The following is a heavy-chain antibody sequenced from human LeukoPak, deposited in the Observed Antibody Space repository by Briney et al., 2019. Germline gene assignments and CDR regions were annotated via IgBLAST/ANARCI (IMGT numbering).Heavy chain of an antibody. J-gene: IGHJ5*02. CDR3: ARGGQAYYDFWSGYGFDP. V-gene: IGHV4-59*01. Sequence: PSETLSLTCTVSGGSISSYYWSWIRQPPGKGLEWIGYTYYSGSTNYNPSLKSRVTISVDTSKNQFSLKLSSVTAADTAVYYCARGGQAYYDFWSGYGFDPWGQGTLVTVSS. CDR1: GGSISSYY. D-gene: IGHD3-3*01. CDR2: TYYSGST.